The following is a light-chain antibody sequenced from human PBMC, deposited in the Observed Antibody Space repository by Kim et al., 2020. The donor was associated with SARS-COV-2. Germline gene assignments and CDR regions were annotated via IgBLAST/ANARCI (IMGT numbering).Light chain of an antibody. CDR1: SSAIGGYNF. CDR2: EVN. V-gene: IGLV2-8*01. Sequence: GQSVTISCTGTSSAIGGYNFVAWYQQHPGKAPKVMIYEVNKRPSGVPDRFSGSKSDNTASLTVSGLQAEDEADYYCSSYAGRQNLVFGGGTQLTVL. CDR3: SSYAGRQNLV. J-gene: IGLJ2*01.